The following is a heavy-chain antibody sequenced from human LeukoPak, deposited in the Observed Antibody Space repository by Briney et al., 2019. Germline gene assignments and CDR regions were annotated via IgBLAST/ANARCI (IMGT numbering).Heavy chain of an antibody. CDR2: ISFDGGHI. CDR3: AKGQLVDYGMDV. D-gene: IGHD6-6*01. J-gene: IGHJ6*02. V-gene: IGHV3-30*18. Sequence: GGSLRLSCAASGFTFSSYGMHWARQAPGKGLEWVAVISFDGGHIYYADSVKGRFTISRDSSKNTLYLQMNSLRAEDTAIYYCAKGQLVDYGMDVWGQGTTVTVSS. CDR1: GFTFSSYG.